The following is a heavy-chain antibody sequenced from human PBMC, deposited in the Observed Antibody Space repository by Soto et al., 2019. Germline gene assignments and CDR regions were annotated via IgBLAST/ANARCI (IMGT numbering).Heavy chain of an antibody. J-gene: IGHJ6*02. Sequence: GSLRLSCAASGFTFSSYAMHWVRQAPGKGLEWVAVISYDGSNKYYADSVKGRFTISRDNSKNTLYLQMNSLRAEDTAVYYCARGYSSGWYPMYYYYYYGMDVWGQGTTVTVSS. CDR1: GFTFSSYA. V-gene: IGHV3-30-3*01. CDR3: ARGYSSGWYPMYYYYYYGMDV. CDR2: ISYDGSNK. D-gene: IGHD6-19*01.